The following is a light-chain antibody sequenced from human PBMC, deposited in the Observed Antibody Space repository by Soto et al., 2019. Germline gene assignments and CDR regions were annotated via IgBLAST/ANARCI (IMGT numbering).Light chain of an antibody. CDR3: QRCGIPPQP. V-gene: IGKV1-39*01. Sequence: DVDVTQKQNSLPASVGDRVTLTCRASQSISNYLNWYQQKPWKAPKLLIYAASSLHSGVPSKFSGGGSGTDITLTICILQAEDLATYYRQRCGIPPQPFG. CDR1: QSISNY. J-gene: IGKJ4*02. CDR2: AAS.